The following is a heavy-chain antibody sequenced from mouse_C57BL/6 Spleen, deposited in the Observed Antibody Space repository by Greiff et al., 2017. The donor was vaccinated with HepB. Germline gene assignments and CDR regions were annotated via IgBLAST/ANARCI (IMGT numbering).Heavy chain of an antibody. Sequence: QVQLQQPGAELVKPGASVKLSCKASGYTFTSYWMQWVKQRPGQGLEWIGEIDPSDSYTNYNQKFKGKATLTVDTSSSTAYMQLSSLTSEDSAVYYCARSGGVTTFDYWGQGTTLTVSS. CDR2: IDPSDSYT. CDR1: GYTFTSYW. D-gene: IGHD2-2*01. V-gene: IGHV1-50*01. CDR3: ARSGGVTTFDY. J-gene: IGHJ2*01.